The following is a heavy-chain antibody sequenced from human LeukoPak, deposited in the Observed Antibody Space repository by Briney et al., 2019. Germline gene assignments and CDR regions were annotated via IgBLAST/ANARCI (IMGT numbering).Heavy chain of an antibody. CDR3: AMTYSSGWYNLGP. CDR1: GFTFSSYG. V-gene: IGHV3-30*03. CDR2: ISYDGSNK. D-gene: IGHD6-19*01. J-gene: IGHJ5*02. Sequence: GRSLRLSCAASGFTFSSYGMHWVRQAPGKGLEWVAVISYDGSNKYYADSVKGRFTISRDNSKNTLYLQMNSLRAEDTAVYYCAMTYSSGWYNLGPWGQGTLVTVSS.